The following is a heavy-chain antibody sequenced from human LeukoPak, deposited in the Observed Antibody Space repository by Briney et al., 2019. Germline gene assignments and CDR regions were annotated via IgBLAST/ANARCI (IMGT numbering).Heavy chain of an antibody. CDR2: VYYSGST. CDR1: GGSISSYF. V-gene: IGHV4-59*01. Sequence: SETLSLTCTVCGGSISSYFWSWIRQPPGKGLEWIGYVYYSGSTNYNPSLKSRVTISVDTSKKQFSLKLSSATAADPAVYYCARVLDLSKRGLDAFDIWGQGTMVTVSS. D-gene: IGHD3-16*01. J-gene: IGHJ3*02. CDR3: ARVLDLSKRGLDAFDI.